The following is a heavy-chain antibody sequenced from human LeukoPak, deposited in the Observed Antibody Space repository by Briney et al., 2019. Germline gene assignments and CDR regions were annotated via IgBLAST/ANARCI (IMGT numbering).Heavy chain of an antibody. CDR1: GFTLSNYD. D-gene: IGHD3-3*01. CDR3: ARDSLMGKITIFGVVDL. V-gene: IGHV3-23*01. Sequence: GGSLRLSCAASGFTLSNYDMSWVRQAPGKGLEWVSASGGDGGSTYADSVKGRFTISRDNAKNSLYLQMNSLRAEDTAVYYCARDSLMGKITIFGVVDLWGQGTLVTVSS. CDR2: SGGDGGST. J-gene: IGHJ4*02.